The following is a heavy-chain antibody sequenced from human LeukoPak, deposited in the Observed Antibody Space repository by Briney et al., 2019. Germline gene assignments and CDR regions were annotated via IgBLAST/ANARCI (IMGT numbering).Heavy chain of an antibody. CDR3: ARELEINWFDP. CDR1: GITFSNYA. CDR2: ISGSGGTT. Sequence: PGGSLRLSCAASGITFSNYAMSWVRQAPGKGLAWVSAISGSGGTTFYADSVKGRFTISRDNSKSTLYLQMNSLRAEDTAVYYCARELEINWFDPWGQGTLVTVSS. J-gene: IGHJ5*02. V-gene: IGHV3-23*01. D-gene: IGHD1-1*01.